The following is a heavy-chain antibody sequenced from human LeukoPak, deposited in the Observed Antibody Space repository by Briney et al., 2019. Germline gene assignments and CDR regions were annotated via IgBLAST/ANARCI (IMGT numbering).Heavy chain of an antibody. CDR2: ISSSGSTI. CDR1: GFTFSDYY. D-gene: IGHD6-19*01. CDR3: ARDMDVGIAVAGNDY. V-gene: IGHV3-11*01. Sequence: GGSLRLSCAASGFTFSDYYMSWIRQAPGKGLEWVSYISSSGSTIYYADSVKGRFTISRDNAKNSLYLQMNSLRAEDTAVYYCARDMDVGIAVAGNDYWGQGTLVTVSS. J-gene: IGHJ4*02.